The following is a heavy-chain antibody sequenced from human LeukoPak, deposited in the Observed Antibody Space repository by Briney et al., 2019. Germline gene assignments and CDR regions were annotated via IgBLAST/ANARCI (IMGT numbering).Heavy chain of an antibody. CDR2: IYWRGGT. J-gene: IGHJ5*02. Sequence: PSETLSLTCSVSGDSIRTSYWNWIRQSPGKGLEWIGYIYWRGGTNYNPSLNSRVTLSIDTSKYQFSLMLTSVTAADTAIYYCARDSMYATNYFDPWGQGTQVTVSS. CDR1: GDSIRTSY. D-gene: IGHD2-8*01. CDR3: ARDSMYATNYFDP. V-gene: IGHV4-59*01.